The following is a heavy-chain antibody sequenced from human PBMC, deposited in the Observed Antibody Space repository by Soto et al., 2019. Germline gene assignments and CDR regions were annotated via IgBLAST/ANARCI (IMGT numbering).Heavy chain of an antibody. V-gene: IGHV4-59*01. CDR3: ARGGVLMVYASPTA. CDR2: IYYSGST. Sequence: SETLSLTCTVSGGSISSYYWSWIRQPPGKGLEWIGYIYYSGSTNYNPSLKSRVTISVDTSKNQFSLKLSSVTAADTAVYYCARGGVLMVYASPTAWGQGTLVTVSS. D-gene: IGHD2-8*01. J-gene: IGHJ5*02. CDR1: GGSISSYY.